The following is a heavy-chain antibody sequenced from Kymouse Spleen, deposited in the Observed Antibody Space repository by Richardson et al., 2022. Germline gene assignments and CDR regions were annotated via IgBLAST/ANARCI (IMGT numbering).Heavy chain of an antibody. J-gene: IGHJ6*02. CDR2: INHSGST. V-gene: IGHV4-34*01. CDR1: GGSFSGYY. Sequence: QVQLQQWGAGLLKPSETLSLTCAVYGGSFSGYYWSWIRQPPGKGLEWIGEINHSGSTNYNPSLKSRVTISVDTSKNQFSLKLSSVTAADTAVYYCATIAARPDYYYGMDVWGQGTTVTVSS. D-gene: IGHD6-6*01. CDR3: ATIAARPDYYYGMDV.